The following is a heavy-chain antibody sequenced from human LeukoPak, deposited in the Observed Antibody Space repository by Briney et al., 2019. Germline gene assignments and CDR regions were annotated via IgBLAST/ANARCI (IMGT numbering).Heavy chain of an antibody. CDR2: IYTSGST. J-gene: IGHJ4*02. Sequence: SETLSLTCTVSGGSISSYYWSWIRQPAGKGLEWIGRIYTSGSTNYNPSLKSRVTMSVDTSKNQFSLKLSSVTAADTAVYYCARGSSGRIRYYDSSGPYYFDYWGQGTLVTVSS. CDR3: ARGSSGRIRYYDSSGPYYFDY. D-gene: IGHD3-22*01. CDR1: GGSISSYY. V-gene: IGHV4-4*07.